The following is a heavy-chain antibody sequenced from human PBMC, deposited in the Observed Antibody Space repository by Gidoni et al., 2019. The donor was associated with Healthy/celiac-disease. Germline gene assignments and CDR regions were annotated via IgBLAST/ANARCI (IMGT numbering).Heavy chain of an antibody. CDR3: AKDRTPYYYDSSGYH. V-gene: IGHV3-23*01. D-gene: IGHD3-22*01. CDR2: ISGSGGST. CDR1: GFTFSSYA. Sequence: EVQLLESGGGLVQPGGSLRLSCAASGFTFSSYAMSWVRQAPGKGLEWGSAISGSGGSTYYADSVKGRCTISRDNSKNTLYLQMNSLRAEDTAVYYCAKDRTPYYYDSSGYHWGQGTLVTVSS. J-gene: IGHJ5*02.